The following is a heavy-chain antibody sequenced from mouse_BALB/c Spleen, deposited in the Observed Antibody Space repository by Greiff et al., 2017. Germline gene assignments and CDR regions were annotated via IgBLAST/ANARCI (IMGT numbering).Heavy chain of an antibody. CDR3: AREENWDGWFAY. J-gene: IGHJ3*01. CDR2: ISYDGSN. V-gene: IGHV3-6*02. D-gene: IGHD4-1*01. Sequence: VQLQQSGPGLVKPSQSLSLTCSVTGYFITSGYYWNWIRQFPGNKLEWMGYISYDGSNNYNPSLKNRTSITRDTSKNQFFLKLNSVTTEDTATYYCAREENWDGWFAYWGQGTLVTVSA. CDR1: GYFITSGYY.